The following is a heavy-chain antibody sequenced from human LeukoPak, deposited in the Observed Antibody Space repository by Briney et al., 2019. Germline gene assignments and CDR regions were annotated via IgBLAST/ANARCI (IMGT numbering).Heavy chain of an antibody. CDR3: ARDVAARTADGMDV. CDR2: ILYDGTIK. CDR1: GFTFSNYA. J-gene: IGHJ6*02. D-gene: IGHD6-6*01. V-gene: IGHV3-30-3*01. Sequence: GGSLRLSCAASGFTFSNYATHWVRQAPGMGLEWVAAILYDGTIKYYADSVKGRFTISRDNSKNTLYLQMNSLRAEDTAVYYCARDVAARTADGMDVWGQGTTVTVSS.